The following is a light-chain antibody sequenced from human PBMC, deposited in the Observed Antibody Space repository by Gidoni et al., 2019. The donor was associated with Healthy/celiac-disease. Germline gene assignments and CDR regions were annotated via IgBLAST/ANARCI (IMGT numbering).Light chain of an antibody. V-gene: IGKV3-20*01. CDR3: QQYGSSPFT. CDR2: GAS. Sequence: EIVLTQSPGTLSVSPGARATLSCRASQRVSSSYLAWYQQKPGQAPRLLINGASSRATGIPDRFSGSGCGTDFTLTISRLEPEDVAVYYCQQYGSSPFTFGPGTKVDIK. CDR1: QRVSSSY. J-gene: IGKJ3*01.